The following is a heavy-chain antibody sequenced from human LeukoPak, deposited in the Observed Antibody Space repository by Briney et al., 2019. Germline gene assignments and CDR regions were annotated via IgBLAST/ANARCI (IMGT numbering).Heavy chain of an antibody. V-gene: IGHV4-34*01. D-gene: IGHD4-11*01. Sequence: PSETLSLTCAVYGGSFSGYYWSWIRQPPGKGLEWIGSIYYSGSTYYNPSLKSRVTISVDTSKNQFSLKLSSVTAADTAVYYCASCETTTYYFDYWGQGTLVTVSS. J-gene: IGHJ4*02. CDR2: IYYSGST. CDR1: GGSFSGYY. CDR3: ASCETTTYYFDY.